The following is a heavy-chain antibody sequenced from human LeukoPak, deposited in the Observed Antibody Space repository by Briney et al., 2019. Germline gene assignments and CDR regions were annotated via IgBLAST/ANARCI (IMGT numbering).Heavy chain of an antibody. Sequence: SETLSLTCTVSGGSISSSSYYWGWIRQPPGKGLEWIGYIHYSGSTNYNPSLKSRVTISVDTSKNHFSLKMTSVTAADTAVYYCAKGSGSYYRFDPWGQGTLVTVSS. CDR1: GGSISSSSYY. CDR3: AKGSGSYYRFDP. D-gene: IGHD3-10*01. J-gene: IGHJ5*02. V-gene: IGHV4-61*03. CDR2: IHYSGST.